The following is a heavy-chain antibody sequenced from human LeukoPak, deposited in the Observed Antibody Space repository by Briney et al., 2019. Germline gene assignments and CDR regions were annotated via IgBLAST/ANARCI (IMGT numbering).Heavy chain of an antibody. CDR2: INPSGGST. V-gene: IGHV1-46*01. CDR1: GYTFTSYG. J-gene: IGHJ4*02. Sequence: ASVKVSCKASGYTFTSYGISWVRQAPGQGLEWMGIINPSGGSTSYAQKFQGRVTMTRDTSTSTVYMELSSLRSEDTAVYYCARDEDGGNSLGYWGQGTLVTVSS. D-gene: IGHD2-21*02. CDR3: ARDEDGGNSLGY.